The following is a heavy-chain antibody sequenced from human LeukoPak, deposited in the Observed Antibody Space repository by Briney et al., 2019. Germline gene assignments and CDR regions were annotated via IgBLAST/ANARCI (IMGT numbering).Heavy chain of an antibody. CDR3: ARDRGDSSGWYFAFDI. CDR1: GFTFSSYS. Sequence: GGSLRLSCAASGFTFSSYSMNWVRQAPGKGLEWVSSISSSSSYIYYADSVKGRFTISRDNAKNSLYLQMNSLRAEDTAVYYCARDRGDSSGWYFAFDIWGQGTMVTVSS. CDR2: ISSSSSYI. J-gene: IGHJ3*02. V-gene: IGHV3-21*01. D-gene: IGHD6-19*01.